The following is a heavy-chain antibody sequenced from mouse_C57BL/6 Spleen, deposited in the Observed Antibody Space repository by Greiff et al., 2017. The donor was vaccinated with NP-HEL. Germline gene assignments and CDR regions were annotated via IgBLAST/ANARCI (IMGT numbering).Heavy chain of an antibody. V-gene: IGHV1-59*01. CDR1: GYTFTSYW. CDR2: IDPSDSYT. Sequence: QVQLQQSGAELVRPGTSVKLSCKASGYTFTSYWMHWVKQRPGQGLEWIGVIDPSDSYTNYNQKFKGKATLTVDTSSSTAYMQLSSLTSEDSAVYYCARSRYYYGSTPFDYWGQGTTLTVSS. J-gene: IGHJ2*01. D-gene: IGHD1-1*01. CDR3: ARSRYYYGSTPFDY.